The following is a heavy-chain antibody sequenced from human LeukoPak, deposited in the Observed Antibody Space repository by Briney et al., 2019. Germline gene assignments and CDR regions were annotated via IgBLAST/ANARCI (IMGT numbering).Heavy chain of an antibody. CDR3: ARIDRAVAGTIDY. V-gene: IGHV4-59*08. J-gene: IGHJ4*02. D-gene: IGHD6-19*01. CDR2: IYYSGRT. CDR1: GGSISSYF. Sequence: SETLSLTCTVSGGSISSYFWSWIRQHPGEGLEWIGYIYYSGRTNYNPSLKSRVTMSVDTSKNQFSLKLSSVTAADTAVYYCARIDRAVAGTIDYWGQGTLVTVSS.